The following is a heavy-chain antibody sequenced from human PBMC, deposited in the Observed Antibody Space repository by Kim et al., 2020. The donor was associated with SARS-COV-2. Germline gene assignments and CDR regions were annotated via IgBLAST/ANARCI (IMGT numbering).Heavy chain of an antibody. Sequence: QYVDSVKGRFTISRDNSKNTVYLQMNTLGAEDTAVYYCAKRDFWSGYPFDYWGQGTLVTVSS. CDR3: AKRDFWSGYPFDY. J-gene: IGHJ4*02. V-gene: IGHV3-33*06. D-gene: IGHD3-3*01.